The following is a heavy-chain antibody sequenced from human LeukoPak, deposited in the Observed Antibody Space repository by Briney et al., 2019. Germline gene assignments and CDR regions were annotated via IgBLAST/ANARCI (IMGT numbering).Heavy chain of an antibody. CDR1: GFTFSSYS. CDR3: AKGSGYSYGYFDY. V-gene: IGHV3-23*01. D-gene: IGHD5-18*01. Sequence: GGSLRLSCAASGFTFSSYSMNWVRQAPGKGLEWVSAISGSGGSTYYADSVKGRFTISRDNSKNTLYLQMNSLRAEDTAVYYCAKGSGYSYGYFDYWGQGTLVTVSS. J-gene: IGHJ4*02. CDR2: ISGSGGST.